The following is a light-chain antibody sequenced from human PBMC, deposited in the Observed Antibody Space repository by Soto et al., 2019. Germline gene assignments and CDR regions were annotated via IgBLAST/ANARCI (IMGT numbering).Light chain of an antibody. J-gene: IGLJ1*01. CDR3: SLYTSENTYV. Sequence: QSVLTQPPSVSGSPGQSVTISCTGTSTDFVSYNRVSWYQQPPGTAPKLIIYEASNRPSGVPDRFSGSKSGNTASLTISGLQAADEADYYCSLYTSENTYVVGTGTKVTVL. CDR2: EAS. CDR1: STDFVSYNR. V-gene: IGLV2-18*01.